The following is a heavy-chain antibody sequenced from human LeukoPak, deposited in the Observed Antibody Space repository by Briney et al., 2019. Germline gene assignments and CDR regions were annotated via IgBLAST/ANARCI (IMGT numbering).Heavy chain of an antibody. V-gene: IGHV4-59*08. CDR2: IYYSGST. CDR3: ARHESNYYGMDV. CDR1: GGSISSYY. Sequence: SETLSLTCTVSGGSISSYYWSWIRQPPGKGLEWIGYIYYSGSTNYNPSLKSRVTISVDTSKNQFSLKLSSVTAADTAVYYCARHESNYYGMDVWGQGTTVTVSS. J-gene: IGHJ6*02.